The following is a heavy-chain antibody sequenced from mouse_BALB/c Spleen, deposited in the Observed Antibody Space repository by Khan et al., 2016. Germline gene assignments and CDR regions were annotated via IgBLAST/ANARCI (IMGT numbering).Heavy chain of an antibody. CDR3: TIGTYYYGTGYDYVDY. Sequence: EVELVESGGDLVKPGGSLKVSCAASGFTFSSYVMSWVRQTPEKRLEWVASISSDGSAYYPDSVKGRFTISRDNAKNILYLQMNSLRSEDTAMYYCTIGTYYYGTGYDYVDYWGEGTTITVSS. J-gene: IGHJ2*01. V-gene: IGHV5-6-5*01. D-gene: IGHD1-1*01. CDR2: ISSDGSA. CDR1: GFTFSSYV.